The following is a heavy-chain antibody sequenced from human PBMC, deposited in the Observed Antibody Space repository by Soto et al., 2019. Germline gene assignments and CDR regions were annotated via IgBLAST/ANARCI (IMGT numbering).Heavy chain of an antibody. D-gene: IGHD3-10*01. CDR2: IIPIFGTA. Sequence: AASVKVSCKASGYTFTNYYMHWVRQAPGQGLEWMGGIIPIFGTANYAQKFQGRVTITADESTSTAYMELSSLRSEDTAVYYCASYGSGSHWGQGTLVTVSS. V-gene: IGHV1-69*13. CDR3: ASYGSGSH. CDR1: GYTFTNYY. J-gene: IGHJ4*02.